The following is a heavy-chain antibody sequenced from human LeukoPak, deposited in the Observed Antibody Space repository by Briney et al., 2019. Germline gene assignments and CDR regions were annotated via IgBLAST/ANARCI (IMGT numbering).Heavy chain of an antibody. CDR3: AKEHSSSWYGREYFDY. D-gene: IGHD6-13*01. CDR2: ISYDGSNK. Sequence: GGSLRLSCAASGFTFSSYAMHWVRQAPGKGLEWVAVISYDGSNKYYADSVKGRFTISRDNSKNTLYLQMNSLRAEDTAVYYCAKEHSSSWYGREYFDYWGQGTLVTVSS. V-gene: IGHV3-30*04. J-gene: IGHJ4*02. CDR1: GFTFSSYA.